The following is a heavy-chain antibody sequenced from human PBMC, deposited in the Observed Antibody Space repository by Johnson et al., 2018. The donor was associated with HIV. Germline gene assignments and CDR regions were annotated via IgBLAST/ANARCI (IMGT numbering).Heavy chain of an antibody. D-gene: IGHD3-22*01. V-gene: IGHV3-30*04. J-gene: IGHJ3*02. CDR1: GFTFSSYA. Sequence: QVQLVESGGGVVQPGRSLRLSCAASGFTFSSYAMHWVRQAPGKGLEWVAVISYDGSKKYYADSVQGRFTISRDNAKKSLYLQVNSLRGEDTALYYCARDVKYYDSSGYYSDAFDIWGQGTLVTVSS. CDR3: ARDVKYYDSSGYYSDAFDI. CDR2: ISYDGSKK.